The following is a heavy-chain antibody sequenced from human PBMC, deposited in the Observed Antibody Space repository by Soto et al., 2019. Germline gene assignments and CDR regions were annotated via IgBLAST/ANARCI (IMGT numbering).Heavy chain of an antibody. CDR1: GGSFSGYY. D-gene: IGHD3-10*01. Sequence: PSETLSLTCAVYGGSFSGYYWSWIRQPPGKGLEWIGEINHSGSTNYNPSLKSRVTISVDTSKNQFSLKLSSVTAADTAVYYCVSAGRWAYYYGSGSTRGYYYYGMDVWGQGTTVTVSS. CDR3: VSAGRWAYYYGSGSTRGYYYYGMDV. V-gene: IGHV4-34*01. J-gene: IGHJ6*02. CDR2: INHSGST.